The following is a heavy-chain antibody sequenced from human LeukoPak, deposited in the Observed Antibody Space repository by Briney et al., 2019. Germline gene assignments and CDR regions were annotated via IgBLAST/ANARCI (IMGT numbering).Heavy chain of an antibody. D-gene: IGHD3-3*01. CDR3: ARQLGYYDFWSGYYTGNYFDY. CDR1: GGSISSSSYY. Sequence: SETLSLTCTVSGGSISSSSYYWGWIRQPPGKGLEWIGSIYYSGSTYYNPSLKSRVSISVDTSKNQFSLKLSSVTAADTAVYYCARQLGYYDFWSGYYTGNYFDYWGQGTLVTVSS. J-gene: IGHJ4*02. V-gene: IGHV4-39*01. CDR2: IYYSGST.